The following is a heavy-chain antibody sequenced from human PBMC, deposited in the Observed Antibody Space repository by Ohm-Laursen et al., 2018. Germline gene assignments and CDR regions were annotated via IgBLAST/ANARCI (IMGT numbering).Heavy chain of an antibody. CDR1: GGSISSNY. D-gene: IGHD6-13*01. CDR3: ASISSWYRGVDY. J-gene: IGHJ4*02. Sequence: GTLSLTCTVSGGSISSNYWSWIRQPPGKGLEWIGYMYYSGSTNYNPSLKSRVTISVDTSKNQFSLKLSSVTAADTAVYYCASISSWYRGVDYWGQGTLVTVSS. CDR2: MYYSGST. V-gene: IGHV4-59*01.